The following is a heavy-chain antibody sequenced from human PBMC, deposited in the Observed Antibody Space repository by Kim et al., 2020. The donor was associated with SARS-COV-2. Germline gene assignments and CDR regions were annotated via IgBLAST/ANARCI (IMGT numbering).Heavy chain of an antibody. CDR3: ASLYGSGSYYGGPYYYGMDD. CDR1: GFTFSDYY. CDR2: ISSSGSTI. D-gene: IGHD3-10*01. J-gene: IGHJ6*02. V-gene: IGHV3-11*01. Sequence: GGSLRLSCAASGFTFSDYYMSWIRQAPGKGLEWVSYISSSGSTIYYADSVKGRFTISRDNAKNSLYLQMNSLRAEDTAVYYCASLYGSGSYYGGPYYYGMDDWGQGTTVTVSS.